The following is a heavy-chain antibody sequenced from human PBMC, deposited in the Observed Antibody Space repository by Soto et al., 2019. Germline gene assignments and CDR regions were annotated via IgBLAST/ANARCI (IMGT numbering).Heavy chain of an antibody. CDR3: ARQIYDSDTGPNFQYYFDS. J-gene: IGHJ4*02. CDR1: GYSFAGYW. CDR2: IDPSDSQT. Sequence: PGESLKISCKGSGYSFAGYWITWVRQKPWKGLEWMGRIDPSDSQTYYSPSFRGHVTISVTKSITTVFLQWSSLRASDTAMYYCARQIYDSDTGPNFQYYFDSWGQGPPVTVSS. D-gene: IGHD3-22*01. V-gene: IGHV5-10-1*01.